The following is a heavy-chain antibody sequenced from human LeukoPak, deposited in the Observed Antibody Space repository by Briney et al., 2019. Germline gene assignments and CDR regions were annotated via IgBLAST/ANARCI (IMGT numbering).Heavy chain of an antibody. V-gene: IGHV4-59*02. CDR3: ARGFGSGYDFPTYYYGMDV. CDR1: GFTVSSNY. J-gene: IGHJ6*02. Sequence: GSLRLSCAASGFTVSSNYMSWVRQAPGKGLEWIGYIYYSGSTNYNPSLKSRVTISVDTSKNQFSLKLSSVTAADTAVCYCARGFGSGYDFPTYYYGMDVWGQGTTVTVSS. D-gene: IGHD5-12*01. CDR2: IYYSGST.